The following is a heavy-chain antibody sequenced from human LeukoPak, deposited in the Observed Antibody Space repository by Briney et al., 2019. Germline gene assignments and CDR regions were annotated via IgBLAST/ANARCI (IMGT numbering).Heavy chain of an antibody. Sequence: GGSLRLSCAASGFPFSRYWMSSVRQAPGKGLEWVANIKQDGSEKHYVDSVKGRFTISRDNAKKSLILQMNSLRAEDTAVYYCAREIDYYGSSFDYWGQGTLVTVSS. D-gene: IGHD3-10*01. J-gene: IGHJ4*02. CDR1: GFPFSRYW. V-gene: IGHV3-7*01. CDR2: IKQDGSEK. CDR3: AREIDYYGSSFDY.